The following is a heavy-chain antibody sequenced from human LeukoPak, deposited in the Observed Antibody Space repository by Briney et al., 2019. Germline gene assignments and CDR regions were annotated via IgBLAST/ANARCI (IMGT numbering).Heavy chain of an antibody. Sequence: PSETLSLTCAVYGGSFSGYYWSWIRQPPGKGLEWIGEINHSGSTNYNPSLKSRVTISVDTSKNQFSLKLSSVTAADTAVYYCARGIGTTGTTWYNWFGPWGQGTLVTVSS. CDR3: ARGIGTTGTTWYNWFGP. CDR2: INHSGST. D-gene: IGHD1-1*01. V-gene: IGHV4-34*01. CDR1: GGSFSGYY. J-gene: IGHJ5*02.